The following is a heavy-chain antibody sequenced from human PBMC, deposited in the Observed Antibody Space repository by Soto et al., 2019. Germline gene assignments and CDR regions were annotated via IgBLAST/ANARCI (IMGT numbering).Heavy chain of an antibody. J-gene: IGHJ6*02. Sequence: GGSLRLSCAASGFTFSSYVMHWVRQAPGKGLEWVAVISYDGSNKYYADSVKGRFTISRDNSKNTLYLQMNSLRAEDTAVYYCAKDLGYYYGMDVWGQGTTVTVSS. D-gene: IGHD7-27*01. CDR3: AKDLGYYYGMDV. CDR2: ISYDGSNK. V-gene: IGHV3-30*18. CDR1: GFTFSSYV.